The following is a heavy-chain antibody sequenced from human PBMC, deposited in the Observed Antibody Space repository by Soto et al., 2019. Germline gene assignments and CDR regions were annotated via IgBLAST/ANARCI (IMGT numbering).Heavy chain of an antibody. CDR2: IIPIFGTA. J-gene: IGHJ6*02. CDR1: GDTFSSYA. D-gene: IGHD3-3*01. V-gene: IGHV1-69*13. Sequence: GASVKVSCKASGDTFSSYAISWVRQAPGQGLEWMGGIIPIFGTANYAQKFQGRVTITADESTSTAYMELSSLRSEDTAVYYCARGRITIFGVASDYYYGMDVWGQGTTVTVSS. CDR3: ARGRITIFGVASDYYYGMDV.